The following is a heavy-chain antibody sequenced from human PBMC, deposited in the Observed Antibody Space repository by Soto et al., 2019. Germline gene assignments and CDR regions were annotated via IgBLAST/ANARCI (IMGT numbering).Heavy chain of an antibody. D-gene: IGHD6-19*01. CDR3: ARQAGGAVAGTYYYYYGMDV. CDR1: GGSISSYY. J-gene: IGHJ6*02. Sequence: SETLSLTCTVSGGSISSYYWGWIRQPPGKGLEWIGSIYYSGSTYYNPSLKSRVTISVDTSKNQFSLELSSVTAADTAVYYCARQAGGAVAGTYYYYYGMDVCGQGTTVTVSS. V-gene: IGHV4-39*01. CDR2: IYYSGST.